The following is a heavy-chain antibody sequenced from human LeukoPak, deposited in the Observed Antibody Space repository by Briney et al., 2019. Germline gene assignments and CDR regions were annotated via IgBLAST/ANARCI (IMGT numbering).Heavy chain of an antibody. CDR3: AGHCSSIGCSNYFDY. CDR2: MSYDGSDE. CDR1: GFTFSSFA. D-gene: IGHD2-2*01. V-gene: IGHV3-30*01. Sequence: GGSLRLSCAASGFTFSSFAMHWVRQAPGKGLEWVAVMSYDGSDEYYADSVKGRFTISRDNSKNTPYLQMDSLRAEDTAVYYCAGHCSSIGCSNYFDYWGQGTLVTVSS. J-gene: IGHJ4*02.